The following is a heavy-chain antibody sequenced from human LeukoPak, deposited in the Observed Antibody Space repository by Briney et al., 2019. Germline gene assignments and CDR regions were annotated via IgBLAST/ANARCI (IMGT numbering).Heavy chain of an antibody. Sequence: GGSLRLSCAASGFTFSSYAMSWVRQALGKGLEWVSVISGSGGSTYYADSVKGRFTISRDNSKNTLYLQMNSLRAEDTAVYYCAKPLMVRGANFDYWGQGTLVTVSS. CDR1: GFTFSSYA. CDR2: ISGSGGST. D-gene: IGHD3-10*01. J-gene: IGHJ4*02. V-gene: IGHV3-23*01. CDR3: AKPLMVRGANFDY.